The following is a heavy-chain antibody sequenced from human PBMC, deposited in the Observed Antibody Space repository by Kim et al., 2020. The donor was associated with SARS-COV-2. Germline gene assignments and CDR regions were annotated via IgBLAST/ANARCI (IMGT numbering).Heavy chain of an antibody. D-gene: IGHD3-3*01. CDR3: AKDLGSNGVGAPLST. Sequence: GGSLRLSCGASGFTFSNHAMSWVRQAPGKGLEWLSFISSSGEKTNYAGSVKGRFTISRDSSKNMVYLQMNNLRVDDTAIYYCAKDLGSNGVGAPLSTWG. V-gene: IGHV3-23*01. CDR1: GFTFSNHA. J-gene: IGHJ1*01. CDR2: ISSSGEKT.